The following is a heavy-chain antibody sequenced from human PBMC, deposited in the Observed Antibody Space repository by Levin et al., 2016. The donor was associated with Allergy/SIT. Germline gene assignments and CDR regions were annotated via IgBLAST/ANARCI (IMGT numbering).Heavy chain of an antibody. CDR3: ARDHWRSSSWYSLDY. CDR1: GGTFSSYT. V-gene: IGHV1-69*04. Sequence: SVKVSCKASGGTFSSYTISWVRQAPGQGLEWMGRIIPILGIANYAQKFQGRVTITADKSTSTAYMELSSLRSEDTAVYYCARDHWRSSSWYSLDYWGQGTLVTVSS. D-gene: IGHD6-13*01. J-gene: IGHJ4*02. CDR2: IIPILGIA.